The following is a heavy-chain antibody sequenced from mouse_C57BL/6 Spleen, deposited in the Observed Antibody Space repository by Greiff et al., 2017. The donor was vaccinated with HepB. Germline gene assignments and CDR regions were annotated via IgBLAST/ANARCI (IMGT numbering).Heavy chain of an antibody. CDR2: INPSNGGT. CDR1: GYTFTSYW. Sequence: VQLQQPGTELVKPGASVKLSCTASGYTFTSYWMPWVKQRPGQGLEWIGNINPSNGGTNYNEKFTSKASLTVDKSSNTAYMQLSSLTSEDSAIYYCARRERYYAMDYGGQGTSVTVSS. CDR3: ARRERYYAMDY. J-gene: IGHJ4*01. V-gene: IGHV1-53*01.